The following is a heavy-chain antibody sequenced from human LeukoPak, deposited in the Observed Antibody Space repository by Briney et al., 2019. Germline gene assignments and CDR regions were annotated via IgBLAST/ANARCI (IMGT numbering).Heavy chain of an antibody. CDR1: GYTFTSYY. CDR3: ARDFGGSYGSGSYYSYLLYYFDY. Sequence: GASVKVSCKASGYTFTSYYMHWVRQAPGQGLEWMGIINPSGGSTSYAQKFQGRVTMTRDTSTSTVYMELSSLRSDDTAVYYCARDFGGSYGSGSYYSYLLYYFDYWGQGTLVTVSS. J-gene: IGHJ4*02. D-gene: IGHD3-10*01. CDR2: INPSGGST. V-gene: IGHV1-46*01.